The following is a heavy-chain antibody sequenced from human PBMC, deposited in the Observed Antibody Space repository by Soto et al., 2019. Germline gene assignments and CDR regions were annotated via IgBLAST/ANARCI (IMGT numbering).Heavy chain of an antibody. CDR2: ISSSSSSI. CDR1: GFTFSDYY. D-gene: IGHD1-1*01. V-gene: IGHV3-11*01. CDR3: ARDTYVYTPLEGIYV. J-gene: IGHJ6*02. Sequence: GGSLRLSCAASGFTFSDYYMSWIRQTPGKGLEWISYISSSSSSIYYADSVRGRFTISRDNAKNSLFLQMNTLRAEDTAVYYCARDTYVYTPLEGIYVWGHGTTVTVSS.